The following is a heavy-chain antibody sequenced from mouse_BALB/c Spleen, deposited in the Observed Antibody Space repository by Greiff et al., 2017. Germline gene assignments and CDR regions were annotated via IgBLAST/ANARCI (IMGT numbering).Heavy chain of an antibody. CDR2: IWAGGST. J-gene: IGHJ2*01. V-gene: IGHV2-9*02. Sequence: VKLVESGPGLVAPSQSLSITCTVSGFSLTSYGVHWVRQPPGKGLEWLGVIWAGGSTNYNSALMSRLSISKDNSKSQVFLKMNSLQTDDTAMYYCARVYYRYESYDFDYWGQGTTLTVSS. D-gene: IGHD2-14*01. CDR3: ARVYYRYESYDFDY. CDR1: GFSLTSYG.